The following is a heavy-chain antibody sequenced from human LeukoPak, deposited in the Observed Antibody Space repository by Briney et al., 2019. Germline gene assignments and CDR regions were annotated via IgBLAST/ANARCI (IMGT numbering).Heavy chain of an antibody. CDR2: IYTSGST. J-gene: IGHJ3*02. CDR1: GGSISSGSYY. D-gene: IGHD1-26*01. CDR3: ARDGRYYYAFDI. Sequence: PSETLSLTCTVSGGSISSGSYYCSWIRQPAGKGLEWIGRIYTSGSTNYNPSLKSRVTISVDTSKNQFSLKLSSVTAADTAVYYCARDGRYYYAFDIWGQGTMVTVSS. V-gene: IGHV4-61*02.